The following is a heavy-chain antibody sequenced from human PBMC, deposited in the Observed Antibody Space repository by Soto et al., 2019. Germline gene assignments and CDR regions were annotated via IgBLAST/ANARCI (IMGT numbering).Heavy chain of an antibody. V-gene: IGHV1-69*02. D-gene: IGHD2-15*01. CDR1: GGTFSSYT. CDR2: IIPILGIA. Sequence: ASVKVSCKASGGTFSSYTIRWVRQAPGQGLEWMGRIIPILGIANYAQKFQGRVTITADKSTSTAYMELSSLRSEDTAVYYCARVDCSGGSCYHYYYYGMDVWGQGTTVTVSS. CDR3: ARVDCSGGSCYHYYYYGMDV. J-gene: IGHJ6*02.